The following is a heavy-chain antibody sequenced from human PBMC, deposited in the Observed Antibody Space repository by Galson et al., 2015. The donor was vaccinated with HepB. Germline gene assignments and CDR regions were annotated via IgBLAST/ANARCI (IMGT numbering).Heavy chain of an antibody. D-gene: IGHD2-2*01. J-gene: IGHJ6*02. CDR3: TTAPNIVVVPAAIGLGYYYYGMDV. CDR2: IKSKTDGGTT. Sequence: SLRLSCAASGFTFSNAWMSWVRQAPGKGLEWVGRIKSKTDGGTTDYAAPVKGRFTISRDDSKNTLYLQMNSLKTEDTAVYYCTTAPNIVVVPAAIGLGYYYYGMDVWGQGTTVTVSS. CDR1: GFTFSNAW. V-gene: IGHV3-15*01.